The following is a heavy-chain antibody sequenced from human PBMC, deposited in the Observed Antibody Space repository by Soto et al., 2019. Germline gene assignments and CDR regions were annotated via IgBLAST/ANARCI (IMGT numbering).Heavy chain of an antibody. Sequence: SVKVCCKASGYTFANYDINWVRQDTGQGLEWMGWMNPESGNTGYAQKCQGRVTMTRNTSITTAYMDLSGLRSDDTAVYYCARFVRHQLPTIDFWGQGTLVTVSS. D-gene: IGHD2-2*01. CDR3: ARFVRHQLPTIDF. V-gene: IGHV1-8*01. CDR2: MNPESGNT. CDR1: GYTFANYD. J-gene: IGHJ4*02.